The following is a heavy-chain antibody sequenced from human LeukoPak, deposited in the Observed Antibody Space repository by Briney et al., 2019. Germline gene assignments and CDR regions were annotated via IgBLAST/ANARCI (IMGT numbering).Heavy chain of an antibody. V-gene: IGHV4-39*01. CDR2: IYYSGST. CDR3: VSMARDYGGHAFDI. J-gene: IGHJ3*02. CDR1: GGSISSSSYY. Sequence: SETLSLTCTVSGGSISSSSYYWGWIRQPPGTGLEWIGSIYYSGSTYYNPSLKSRVTISVDTSTNQFSLKLSSVTAADTAVYYCVSMARDYGGHAFDIWGQGTMVTVSS. D-gene: IGHD4-23*01.